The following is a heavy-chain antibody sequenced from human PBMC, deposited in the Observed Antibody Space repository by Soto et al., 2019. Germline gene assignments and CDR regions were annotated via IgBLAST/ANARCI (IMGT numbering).Heavy chain of an antibody. V-gene: IGHV1-8*01. J-gene: IGHJ6*02. CDR2: MNPTSGNT. CDR3: ARDFVPDTARDHYYYYYGMDV. D-gene: IGHD5-18*01. Sequence: QVQLVQSGAEVKKPGASVKVSCKASGYTFTSYDINWVRQATGQGLEWMGWMNPTSGNTGYAQKFQARGTMPRITSISTAYMELSSLRSEDTAAYYCARDFVPDTARDHYYYYYGMDVWGQGTTVTVSS. CDR1: GYTFTSYD.